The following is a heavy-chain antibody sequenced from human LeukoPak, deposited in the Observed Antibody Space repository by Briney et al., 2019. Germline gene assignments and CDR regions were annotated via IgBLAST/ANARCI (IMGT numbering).Heavy chain of an antibody. CDR1: GYTFTSYD. D-gene: IGHD3-3*01. CDR3: ARAMGYDFWSGYLGGFDYYGMDV. V-gene: IGHV1-8*01. Sequence: GASVKVSCKASGYTFTSYDINWVRQATGQGLEWMGWMNPNSGNTGYAQKSQGRVTMTRNTSISTAYMELSSLRSEDTAVYYCARAMGYDFWSGYLGGFDYYGMDVWGQGTTVTVSS. J-gene: IGHJ6*02. CDR2: MNPNSGNT.